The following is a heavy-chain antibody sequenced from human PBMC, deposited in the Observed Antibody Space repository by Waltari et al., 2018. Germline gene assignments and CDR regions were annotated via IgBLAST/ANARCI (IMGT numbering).Heavy chain of an antibody. Sequence: QVQLVQSGAEVKKPGASVKVSCKASGYHFTSYAMHWVRQAPGQRLEWMGWINAGNGNTKYSQKFQGRVTITRDTSASTAYMELSSLRSEDTAVYYCARVSYYDISPHFDYWGQGTLVTVSS. CDR1: GYHFTSYA. CDR2: INAGNGNT. V-gene: IGHV1-3*01. CDR3: ARVSYYDISPHFDY. J-gene: IGHJ4*02. D-gene: IGHD3-9*01.